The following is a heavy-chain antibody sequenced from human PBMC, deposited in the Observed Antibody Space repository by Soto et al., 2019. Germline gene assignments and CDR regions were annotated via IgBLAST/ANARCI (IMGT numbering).Heavy chain of an antibody. V-gene: IGHV3-23*01. CDR3: AKDPYSGVLVPVAIVFAP. J-gene: IGHJ5*02. CDR2: ISGSGGSA. D-gene: IGHD2-2*01. CDR1: GFTFSNYA. Sequence: GGSLRLSCAASGFTFSNYAMTWVRQGPGKGLEWVSAISGSGGSAYYADSVKGRFTISRDNSKNTLYLQMNSLRADDSGVYYCAKDPYSGVLVPVAIVFAPWGLGTLVT.